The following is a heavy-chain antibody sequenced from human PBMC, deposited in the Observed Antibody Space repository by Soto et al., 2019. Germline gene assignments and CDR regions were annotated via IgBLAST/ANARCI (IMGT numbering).Heavy chain of an antibody. V-gene: IGHV1-2*04. CDR3: ARSPTLLPPYCSSTSCYGYYGMDV. CDR1: GYTFTGYY. D-gene: IGHD2-2*01. CDR2: INPNSGGT. Sequence: ASVKVSCKASGYTFTGYYMHWVRQAPGQGLEWMGWINPNSGGTNYAQKFQGWVTMTRDTSISTAYMELSRLRSDDTAVYYCARSPTLLPPYCSSTSCYGYYGMDVWGQGTTVTVSS. J-gene: IGHJ6*02.